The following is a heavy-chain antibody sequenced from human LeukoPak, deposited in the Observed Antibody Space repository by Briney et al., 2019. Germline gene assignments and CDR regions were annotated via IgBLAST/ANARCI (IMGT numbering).Heavy chain of an antibody. V-gene: IGHV3-21*01. CDR1: GFTFSSYS. D-gene: IGHD3-22*01. CDR3: ARVHDSSGYYYGVDY. Sequence: GGSLRLSCADSGFTFSSYSMNWVRHGPGKGLGSLSSISSSSSYIYYADSVKGRFTISRDNAKNSLYLQMNSLRAEDTAVYYCARVHDSSGYYYGVDYWGQGTLVTVSS. CDR2: ISSSSSYI. J-gene: IGHJ4*02.